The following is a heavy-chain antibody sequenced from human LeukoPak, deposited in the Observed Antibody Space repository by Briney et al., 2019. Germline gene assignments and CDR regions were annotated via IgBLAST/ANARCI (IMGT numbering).Heavy chain of an antibody. J-gene: IGHJ1*01. Sequence: SETLSLTCTVSRGAISSYYWTWIRQPPGKGLEWMGYIYYSGSTNYNPSLKSRATMSVDTSKNQFSLKVNSVTAADTAVYYCATSSPAGYFQYWGQGTLVTVSS. CDR2: IYYSGST. CDR3: ATSSPAGYFQY. V-gene: IGHV4-59*13. CDR1: RGAISSYY.